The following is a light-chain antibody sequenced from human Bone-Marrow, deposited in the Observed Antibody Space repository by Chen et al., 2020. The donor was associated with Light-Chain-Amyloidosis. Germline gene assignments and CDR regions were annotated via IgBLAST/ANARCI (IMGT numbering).Light chain of an antibody. V-gene: IGLV3-21*02. CDR2: DDT. Sequence: SYVLTQPPSVSVAPGQSATSTCGGTGIGRLKVHWYQQKAGQAPVMVVYDDTDRPAGIPERFSGSKSGNAATLTITRVEAGDEADYYCQVWEGSSDEVVFGGGTRLTVL. J-gene: IGLJ3*02. CDR1: GIGRLK. CDR3: QVWEGSSDEVV.